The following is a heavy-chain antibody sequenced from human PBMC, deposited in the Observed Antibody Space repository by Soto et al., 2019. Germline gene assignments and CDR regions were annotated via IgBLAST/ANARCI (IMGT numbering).Heavy chain of an antibody. CDR2: ITHSGST. D-gene: IGHD5-18*01. J-gene: IGHJ6*02. Sequence: PSETLSLTCAPYGGSFSGYYWSWIRQPPGKGQEWIGEITHSGSTNYNPSLTSRVTIPVDTSKNQFSLKLSSVTAADTAVYYCASHKTVMVYPPHDYYGMDVWGQGTTVTVS. CDR1: GGSFSGYY. CDR3: ASHKTVMVYPPHDYYGMDV. V-gene: IGHV4-34*01.